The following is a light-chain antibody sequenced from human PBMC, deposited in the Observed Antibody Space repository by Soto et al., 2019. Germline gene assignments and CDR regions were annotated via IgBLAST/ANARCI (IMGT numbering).Light chain of an antibody. CDR3: LQESNCPLT. CDR2: SAS. Sequence: IQMTQSPSSLSASVGDRVTITCRASQGVRDDVGWYQQKPGKAPKLLIYSASTIQSGVPSRFSGSGSGTDFTLTNSGLQTEDFATYYCLQESNCPLTFGGGTKVEIK. V-gene: IGKV1-6*01. CDR1: QGVRDD. J-gene: IGKJ4*01.